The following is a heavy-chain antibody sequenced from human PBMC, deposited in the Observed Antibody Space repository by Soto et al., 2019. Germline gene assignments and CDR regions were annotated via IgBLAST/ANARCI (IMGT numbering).Heavy chain of an antibody. CDR1: GDTLNNYA. Sequence: QVQLVQSGAEVKNPGSSVKVSCKASGDTLNNYAINWVRQAPGQGLEWMGGILPIFKTPTYAQKFQGRVTIAADESTSTAYMEVSSLRSDDTAVYFCATLASGGYFFQYWGQGTLVTVSS. V-gene: IGHV1-69*01. J-gene: IGHJ4*02. CDR3: ATLASGGYFFQY. CDR2: ILPIFKTP. D-gene: IGHD5-12*01.